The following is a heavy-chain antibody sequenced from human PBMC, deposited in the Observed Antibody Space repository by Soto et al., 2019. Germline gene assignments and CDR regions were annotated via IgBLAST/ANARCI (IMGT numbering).Heavy chain of an antibody. Sequence: PSETLSLTCAVYGGSFSGYYRSWIRQPPGKGLEWIGEINHSGSTNYNPSLKSRVTISVDTSKNQFSLKLSSVTAADTAVYYCARGRQFQDIVVVQPNYYYYMDVWGKGTTVTVSS. CDR2: INHSGST. D-gene: IGHD2-2*01. V-gene: IGHV4-34*01. J-gene: IGHJ6*03. CDR3: ARGRQFQDIVVVQPNYYYYMDV. CDR1: GGSFSGYY.